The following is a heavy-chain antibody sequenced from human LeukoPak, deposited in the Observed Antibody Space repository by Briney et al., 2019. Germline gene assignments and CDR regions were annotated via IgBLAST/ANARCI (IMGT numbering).Heavy chain of an antibody. J-gene: IGHJ4*02. D-gene: IGHD6-19*01. CDR2: ISTDGSRT. V-gene: IGHV3-74*01. CDR1: GFTFDDYA. CDR3: VRDAVPGPIPLGY. Sequence: GGSLRLSCAASGFTFDDYAMHWVRQAPGKGLVWVSRISTDGSRTDYADSVKGRFTISRDNARTPLYLQMNSLRAEDTAVYYCVRDAVPGPIPLGYWGQGTLVTVSS.